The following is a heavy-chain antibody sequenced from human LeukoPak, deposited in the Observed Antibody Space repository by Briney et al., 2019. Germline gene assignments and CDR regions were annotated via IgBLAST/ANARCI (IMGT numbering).Heavy chain of an antibody. Sequence: SETLSLTCTVSGGSISSYYWGWIRQPPGKGLEWIGSIYYSGSTYYNPSLKSRVTISVDTSKNQFSLKLSSVTAADTAVYYCARHVGSRSGSLYYFDYWGQGTLVTVSS. V-gene: IGHV4-39*01. J-gene: IGHJ4*02. D-gene: IGHD1-26*01. CDR2: IYYSGST. CDR3: ARHVGSRSGSLYYFDY. CDR1: GGSISSYY.